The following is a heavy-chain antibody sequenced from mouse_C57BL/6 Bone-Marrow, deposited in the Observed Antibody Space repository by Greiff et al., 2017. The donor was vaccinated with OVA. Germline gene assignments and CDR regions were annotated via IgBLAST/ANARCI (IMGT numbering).Heavy chain of an antibody. CDR2: IDPENGDT. CDR3: TAAYGRGDY. Sequence: VQLQQSGAELVRPGASVKLSCTASGFTITDDYMHWVKQRPEQGLEWIGWIDPENGDTEYASKFQGKATITADTSSTTAYLQLSSLTSEDTAVYYCTAAYGRGDYWGQGTSVTVSA. V-gene: IGHV14-4*01. D-gene: IGHD1-1*01. J-gene: IGHJ4*01. CDR1: GFTITDDY.